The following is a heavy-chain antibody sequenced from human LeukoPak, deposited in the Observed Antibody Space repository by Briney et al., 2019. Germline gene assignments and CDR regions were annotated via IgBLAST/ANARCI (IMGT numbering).Heavy chain of an antibody. CDR2: IYSGADT. V-gene: IGHV3-53*01. Sequence: GGSLRLSCAASGFIVSSNHMSWVRQAPGKGLEWVSIIYSGADTYYADSVKGRFTVSRDNPKNTVYLQMNSLRAEDTAVYYCARGAAGGSGGIDYWGQGTLVTVSS. D-gene: IGHD6-13*01. CDR1: GFIVSSNH. CDR3: ARGAAGGSGGIDY. J-gene: IGHJ4*02.